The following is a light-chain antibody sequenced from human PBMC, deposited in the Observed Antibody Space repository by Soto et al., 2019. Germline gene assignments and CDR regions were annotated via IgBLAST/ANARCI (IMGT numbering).Light chain of an antibody. J-gene: IGKJ3*01. CDR3: QKCNSPPPFT. CDR2: AAS. V-gene: IGKV1-27*01. Sequence: DIQMTQSPSSLSASVGDRVTITCRASQDISNYLAWYQQRPGEVPKLLIYAASTLHSGVPSRFSGSGSGTDFTLTSSSLQPEDAATYFCQKCNSPPPFTFGPGTKVDLK. CDR1: QDISNY.